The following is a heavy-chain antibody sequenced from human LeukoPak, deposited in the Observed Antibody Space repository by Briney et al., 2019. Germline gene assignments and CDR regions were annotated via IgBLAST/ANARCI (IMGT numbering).Heavy chain of an antibody. J-gene: IGHJ4*02. Sequence: GGSLRLSCAASGFTFDDYAMHWVRQAPGKGLEWVSGISWNSGCIGYADSVKGRFTISRDNAKNSLYLQMNSLRAEDTAVYYCAKDSNDWGQGTLVTVSS. D-gene: IGHD1-1*01. CDR1: GFTFDDYA. CDR3: AKDSND. CDR2: ISWNSGCI. V-gene: IGHV3-9*01.